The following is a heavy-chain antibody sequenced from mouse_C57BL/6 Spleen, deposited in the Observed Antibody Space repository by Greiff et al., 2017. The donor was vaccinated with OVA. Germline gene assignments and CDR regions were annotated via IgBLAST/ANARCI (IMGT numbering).Heavy chain of an antibody. D-gene: IGHD1-1*01. V-gene: IGHV5-4*01. J-gene: IGHJ4*01. Sequence: EVQGVESGGGLVKPGGSLKLSCAASGFTFSSYAMSWVRQTPEKRLEWVATISDGGSYTYYPDNVKGRFTISRDNAKNNLYLQMSHLKSEDTAMYYCSRDRDYYGSSYAMDYWGQGTSLTVSS. CDR2: ISDGGSYT. CDR1: GFTFSSYA. CDR3: SRDRDYYGSSYAMDY.